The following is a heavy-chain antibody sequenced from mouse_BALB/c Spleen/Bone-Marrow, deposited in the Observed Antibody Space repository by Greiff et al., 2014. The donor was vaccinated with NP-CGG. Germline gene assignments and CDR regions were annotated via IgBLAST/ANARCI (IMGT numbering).Heavy chain of an antibody. Sequence: EVKLEESGAELVKPGASVKLSCTASGFNIKDTYMHWVKRRPEQGLEWIGRIDPANGNTKYDPKFQGKATITADTSSNTAYLQLSSLTSEDAAVYYCATGFAYWGQGTLVTVSA. CDR3: ATGFAY. V-gene: IGHV14-3*02. CDR1: GFNIKDTY. J-gene: IGHJ3*01. CDR2: IDPANGNT.